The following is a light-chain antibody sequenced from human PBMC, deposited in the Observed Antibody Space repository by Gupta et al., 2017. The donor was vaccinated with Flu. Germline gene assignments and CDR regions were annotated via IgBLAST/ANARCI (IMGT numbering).Light chain of an antibody. CDR1: SLGRQS. CDR2: DDS. V-gene: IGLV3-21*02. Sequence: SSVLTHPPSLSIPPGQTATLTVAANSLGRQSVHWYQQRPGQAPLLVVNDDSNPPSGIPERFSGSKSGNTATLTISRVEAGDEADYFCHIWDTASDHGLFGGGTKVTVL. J-gene: IGLJ3*02. CDR3: HIWDTASDHGL.